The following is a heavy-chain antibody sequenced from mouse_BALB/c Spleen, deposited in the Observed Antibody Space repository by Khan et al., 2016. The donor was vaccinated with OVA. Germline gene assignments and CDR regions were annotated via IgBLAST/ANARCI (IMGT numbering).Heavy chain of an antibody. CDR1: GFTFNNFG. J-gene: IGHJ3*01. D-gene: IGHD2-3*01. Sequence: LVQSGGSRKLSCAASGFTFNNFGMHWVRQAPEKGLEWLAYISSGRSIIYYADTVKDRFTISRGHPKNTLFLQMTSLRSEDTAMYYCASCDGCWFAYWGLGTLVTVSA. CDR3: ASCDGCWFAY. CDR2: ISSGRSII. V-gene: IGHV5-17*02.